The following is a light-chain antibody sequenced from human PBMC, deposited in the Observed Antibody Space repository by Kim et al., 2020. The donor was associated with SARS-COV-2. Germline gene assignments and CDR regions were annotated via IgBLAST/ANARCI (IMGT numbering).Light chain of an antibody. CDR3: QQYRSYPWT. J-gene: IGKJ1*01. Sequence: ASGGERVTTTCRARRSLGGLLAWYQQKPGQAPKLLIYEASTLKSGVPSRISGSGSETEFTLTTSSLQTDDFATYYCQQYRSYPWTFGQGTKVDIK. V-gene: IGKV1-5*03. CDR2: EAS. CDR1: RSLGGL.